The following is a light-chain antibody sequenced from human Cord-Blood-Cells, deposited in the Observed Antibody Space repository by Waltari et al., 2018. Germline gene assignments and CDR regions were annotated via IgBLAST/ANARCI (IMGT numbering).Light chain of an antibody. CDR3: QQYNSYSWT. CDR1: QSISSW. V-gene: IGKV1-5*03. J-gene: IGKJ1*01. CDR2: KAS. Sequence: DIQMTQSPSTLSASVGDRVTITCRASQSISSWLAWHQQKPGKAPKVLLYKASSLESGVPSRFSGRGSGTEFTLTISSLQPDDFATYYCQQYNSYSWTFGQGTKVEIK.